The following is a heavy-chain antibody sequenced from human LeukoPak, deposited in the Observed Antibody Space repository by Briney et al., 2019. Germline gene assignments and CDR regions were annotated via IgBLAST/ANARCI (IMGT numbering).Heavy chain of an antibody. D-gene: IGHD3-10*01. CDR1: GGSISSGGYS. CDR3: ARVPFGSGTNYYFMDV. CDR2: IYYSGST. J-gene: IGHJ6*03. Sequence: PSETLSLTCAVSGGSISSGGYSWSWIRQPPGKGLEWIGYIYYSGSTYYNPSLRSRVTISVDTSKTQFSLKLSSVTVADTAVYYCARVPFGSGTNYYFMDVWGKGTTVTVSS. V-gene: IGHV4-30-4*07.